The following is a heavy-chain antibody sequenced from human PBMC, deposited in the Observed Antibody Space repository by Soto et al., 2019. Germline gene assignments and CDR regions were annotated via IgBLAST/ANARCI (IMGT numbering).Heavy chain of an antibody. Sequence: GGSLRLSCAASGFTFSSYGMHWVRQAPGKGMEWVAVIWYDGSNKYYADSGKGRFTISRDNSKNTLYLQMNSLRAEDTAVYYCARDRSSGRPEPDAFDIWGQVTMVTVSS. V-gene: IGHV3-33*01. CDR1: GFTFSSYG. CDR3: ARDRSSGRPEPDAFDI. D-gene: IGHD6-19*01. J-gene: IGHJ3*02. CDR2: IWYDGSNK.